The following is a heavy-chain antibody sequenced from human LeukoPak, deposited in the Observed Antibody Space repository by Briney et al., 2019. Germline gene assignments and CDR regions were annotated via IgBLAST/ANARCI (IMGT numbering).Heavy chain of an antibody. J-gene: IGHJ1*01. V-gene: IGHV3-30*02. CDR3: AITVDCRTTTDCYSYFHH. CDR1: GFTFSSYG. CDR2: IRYDGSNK. Sequence: GGSLRLSCAASGFTFSSYGMHWVRQAPGKGLEWVAFIRYDGSNKYYADSVKGRFTISRDNAKDTLYLQVNTLRAEDTAVYYCAITVDCRTTTDCYSYFHHWGQGTLVTVSS. D-gene: IGHD2-21*02.